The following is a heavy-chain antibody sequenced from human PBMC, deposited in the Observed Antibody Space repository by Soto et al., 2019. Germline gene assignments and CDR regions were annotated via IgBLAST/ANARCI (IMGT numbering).Heavy chain of an antibody. CDR1: GFTFSSYG. CDR3: AKDLRRGVTTVGYFDY. J-gene: IGHJ4*02. Sequence: PGGSLRLSCAASGFTFSSYGMHWVRQAPGKGLEWVAVISYDGSNKYYADSVKGRFTISRDNSKNTLYLQMNSLRAEDTAVYYCAKDLRRGVTTVGYFDYWGQGTLVTVSS. D-gene: IGHD4-17*01. V-gene: IGHV3-30*18. CDR2: ISYDGSNK.